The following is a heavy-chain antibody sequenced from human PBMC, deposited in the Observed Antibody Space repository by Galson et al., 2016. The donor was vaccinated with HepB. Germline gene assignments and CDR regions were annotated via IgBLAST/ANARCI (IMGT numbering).Heavy chain of an antibody. J-gene: IGHJ3*02. Sequence: CAISGDSVSSNTDAWNWIRQSPSRGLEWLGRTYYRSKWYIDYALSVKSRITINADTSKNQFSLQLNSVAPEDTAVYYCARDGDATHDSFDIWGQGTMVTVSS. V-gene: IGHV6-1*01. D-gene: IGHD3-22*01. CDR3: ARDGDATHDSFDI. CDR2: TYYRSKWYI. CDR1: GDSVSSNTDA.